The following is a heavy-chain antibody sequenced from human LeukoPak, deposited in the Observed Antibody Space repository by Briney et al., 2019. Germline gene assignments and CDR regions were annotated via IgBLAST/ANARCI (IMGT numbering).Heavy chain of an antibody. J-gene: IGHJ3*02. CDR3: ARDGGWPGYFDI. Sequence: GGSLRLSCGASGFTVSNHHMSWVRQTPGKGLEWVSVIFSGGNTYYIDSVKGRLTISRDNSKNTLYLQMNRLRAEDTAVYYCARDGGWPGYFDIWGQGTMVTVSS. V-gene: IGHV3-53*01. CDR2: IFSGGNT. CDR1: GFTVSNHH. D-gene: IGHD3-16*01.